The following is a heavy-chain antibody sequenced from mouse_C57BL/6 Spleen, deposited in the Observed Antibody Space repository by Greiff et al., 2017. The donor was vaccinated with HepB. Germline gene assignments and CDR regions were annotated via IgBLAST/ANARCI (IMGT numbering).Heavy chain of an antibody. CDR2: INPSTGGT. CDR1: GYSFTGYY. CDR3: ARWIRLPSYAMDY. Sequence: VQLKESGPELVKPGASVKISCKASGYSFTGYYMNWVKQSPEKSLEWIGEINPSTGGTTYNQKFKAKATLTVDKSSSTAYMQLKSLTSEDSAVYYCARWIRLPSYAMDYWGQGTSVTVSS. V-gene: IGHV1-42*01. D-gene: IGHD3-2*02. J-gene: IGHJ4*01.